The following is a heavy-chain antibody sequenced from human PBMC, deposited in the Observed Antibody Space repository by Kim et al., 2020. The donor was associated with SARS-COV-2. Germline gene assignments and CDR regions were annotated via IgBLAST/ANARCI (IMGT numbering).Heavy chain of an antibody. V-gene: IGHV3-30*02. CDR3: AKESEMATNYFDY. Sequence: YADSVKGRFTIYRDNSKNTLYLQMNSLRPEDTAVYYCAKESEMATNYFDYWGQGTLVTVSS. J-gene: IGHJ4*02. D-gene: IGHD5-12*01.